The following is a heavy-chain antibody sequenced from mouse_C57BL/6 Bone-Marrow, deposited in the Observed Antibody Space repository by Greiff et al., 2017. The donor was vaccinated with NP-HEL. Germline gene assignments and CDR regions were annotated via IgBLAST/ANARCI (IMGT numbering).Heavy chain of an antibody. V-gene: IGHV1-50*01. Sequence: QVQLQQPGAELVKPGASVKLSCKASGYTFTSYWMQWVKQRPGKGLEWIGAIDPSDSYTNYNQKFKGKATLTVDTSSSTAYMQLSSLTSEDAAVYYCARRPFAYWGKGTLVTVAA. CDR3: ARRPFAY. J-gene: IGHJ3*01. CDR1: GYTFTSYW. CDR2: IDPSDSYT.